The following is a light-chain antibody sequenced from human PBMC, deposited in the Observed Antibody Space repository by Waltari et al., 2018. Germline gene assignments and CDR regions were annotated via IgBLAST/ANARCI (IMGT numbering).Light chain of an antibody. Sequence: QSALTQPASLSGYPGQSITISCTGSSSDVGGNNFLSWYQQHPGKPPKLIIYDYTDRPSVVSDRFSGSISANTASLTISGLLADDEALYFCSSSSTTGTLVLFGGGTKLTVL. CDR1: SSDVGGNNF. CDR2: DYT. V-gene: IGLV2-14*03. J-gene: IGLJ2*01. CDR3: SSSSTTGTLVL.